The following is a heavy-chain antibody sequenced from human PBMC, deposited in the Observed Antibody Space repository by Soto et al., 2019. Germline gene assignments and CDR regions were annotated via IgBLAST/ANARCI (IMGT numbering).Heavy chain of an antibody. CDR2: INHSGST. CDR1: GGSISDYY. D-gene: IGHD7-27*01. Sequence: PSETLSLTCTVSGGSISDYYWSWIRQPPGKGLEWVGYINHSGSTNYNPSLKSRVTISVDTSKNQFSLKLSSVTAADTAVYYCARGWGRIFDYWGQGTLVTVSS. J-gene: IGHJ4*02. V-gene: IGHV4-59*12. CDR3: ARGWGRIFDY.